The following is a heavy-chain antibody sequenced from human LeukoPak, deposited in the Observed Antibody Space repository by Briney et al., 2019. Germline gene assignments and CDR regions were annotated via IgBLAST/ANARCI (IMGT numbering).Heavy chain of an antibody. Sequence: SETLSLTCTVSGGSISSYYWSWIRQPPGKGQEWIGYIYYSGSTNYNPSLKSRVTISVDTSKNQFSLKLSSVTAADTAVYYCARGVGELLAYYFDYWGQGTLVTLSS. CDR2: IYYSGST. CDR1: GGSISSYY. V-gene: IGHV4-59*01. D-gene: IGHD3-10*01. J-gene: IGHJ4*02. CDR3: ARGVGELLAYYFDY.